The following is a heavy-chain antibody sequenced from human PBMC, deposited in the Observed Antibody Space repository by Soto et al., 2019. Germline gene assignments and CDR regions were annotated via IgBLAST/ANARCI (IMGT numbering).Heavy chain of an antibody. CDR1: GYSFTTYW. V-gene: IGHV5-51*01. D-gene: IGHD4-4*01. J-gene: IGHJ6*02. CDR3: ARHEQFYYYYYGMDV. Sequence: GESLKISCKAAGYSFTTYWIAWVRQMPGKGLEWMGIINPGDSDIRYSPSFQGQVTISADNSISTAYLQWSSLKASDTAMYYCARHEQFYYYYYGMDVWGQGTAVTVSS. CDR2: INPGDSDI.